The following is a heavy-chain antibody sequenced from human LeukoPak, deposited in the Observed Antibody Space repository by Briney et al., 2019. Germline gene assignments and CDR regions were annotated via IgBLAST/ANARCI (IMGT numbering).Heavy chain of an antibody. CDR2: IYHSGNT. J-gene: IGHJ3*02. CDR1: GYSISSGSS. CDR3: ARATYYDYWSGMGAFDI. V-gene: IGHV4-38-2*02. Sequence: SETLSLTCTVSGYSISSGSSWGWIRQSPGKGLECIGTIYHSGNTYYNPSLKSRATVSVNTSKNQFSLNLTSVTAADTAVYLCARATYYDYWSGMGAFDIWGQGTVVTASS. D-gene: IGHD3-3*01.